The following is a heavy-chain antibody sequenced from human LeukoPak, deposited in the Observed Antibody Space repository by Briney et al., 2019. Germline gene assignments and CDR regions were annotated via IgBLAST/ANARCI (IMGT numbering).Heavy chain of an antibody. CDR2: IKSKTDGGTT. V-gene: IGHV3-15*01. D-gene: IGHD6-19*01. CDR1: GFPFSNAW. J-gene: IGHJ4*02. CDR3: TRYSSGWWRPEVFDY. Sequence: GGSLRLSCAASGFPFSNAWMSWVRQAPGKGLEWVGRIKSKTDGGTTDYAAPVKGRFSISRDDSKNTLYLQMNSLETEDTAVYYCTRYSSGWWRPEVFDYWGQGTLVTVSS.